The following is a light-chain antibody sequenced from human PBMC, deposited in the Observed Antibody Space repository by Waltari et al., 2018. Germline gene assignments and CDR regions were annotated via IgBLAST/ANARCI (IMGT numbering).Light chain of an antibody. CDR3: LQDYDYPYT. CDR2: ATS. Sequence: AIQMTQSPSSLSASVGDRVTITCRASQGITHDLGWYQQKPGKAPKLLIYATSILQNGVPSRFSGSGYGTDFTLTITSLQPEDCATYYCLQDYDYPYTFGQGTKLGIK. V-gene: IGKV1-6*01. CDR1: QGITHD. J-gene: IGKJ2*01.